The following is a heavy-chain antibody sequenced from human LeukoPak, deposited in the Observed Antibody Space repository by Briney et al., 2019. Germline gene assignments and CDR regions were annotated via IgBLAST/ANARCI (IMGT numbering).Heavy chain of an antibody. Sequence: PGGSLRLSCAASGFTFSNYAMNWVRQAPGKGLEWVSALSGSGGTTYYADSVKGRFTVSRDNSKNTLYLQMNSLRAVDTAVYYCAKDRPGTGGSCYDYWGQGTLVTVSS. CDR1: GFTFSNYA. D-gene: IGHD2-15*01. V-gene: IGHV3-23*01. J-gene: IGHJ4*02. CDR3: AKDRPGTGGSCYDY. CDR2: LSGSGGTT.